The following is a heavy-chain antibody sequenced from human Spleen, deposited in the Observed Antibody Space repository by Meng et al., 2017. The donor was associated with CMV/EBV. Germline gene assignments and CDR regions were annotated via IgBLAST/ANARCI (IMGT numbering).Heavy chain of an antibody. J-gene: IGHJ6*01. CDR3: ARELPGIAARGGMDV. V-gene: IGHV3-21*01. Sequence: GESLKISCAAPGFTFSSYSMNWVRQAPGKGLEWVSSISSSSSYIYYADSVKGRFTISRDNAKNSLYLQMNSLRAEDTAVYFCARELPGIAARGGMDVWGQGTTVTVSS. CDR1: GFTFSSYS. CDR2: ISSSSSYI. D-gene: IGHD6-13*01.